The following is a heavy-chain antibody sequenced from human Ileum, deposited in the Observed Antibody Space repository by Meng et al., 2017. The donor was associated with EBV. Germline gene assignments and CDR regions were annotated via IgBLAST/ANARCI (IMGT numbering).Heavy chain of an antibody. D-gene: IGHD2-15*01. CDR2: MSQSGST. J-gene: IGHJ4*02. CDR3: ARAWGYCSGGSCRTG. CDR1: GGSFGNNY. V-gene: IGHV4-34*01. Sequence: QVQLQQWGAGRLKPAXXLYLTGAVYGGSFGNNYWSWFRQPPGKGLEWIGEMSQSGSTNYNPSLKSRVTISVDTSKNQFSLKLNAVTAADTAVYYCARAWGYCSGGSCRTGWGQGTLVTVSS.